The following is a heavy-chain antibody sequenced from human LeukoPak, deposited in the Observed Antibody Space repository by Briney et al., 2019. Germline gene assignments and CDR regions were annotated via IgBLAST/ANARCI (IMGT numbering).Heavy chain of an antibody. D-gene: IGHD3-10*01. J-gene: IGHJ4*02. CDR1: GFTFSTYG. CDR3: AKYYRLDY. Sequence: GGSLRLSCAASGFTFSTYGMHWVRQAPGKGLEWVAFIRSDGSHTYRADSVRGRFTISRDNSKNTLYLQTNSLRAEDTAVYYCAKYYRLDYWGQGTLVTVSS. CDR2: IRSDGSHT. V-gene: IGHV3-30*02.